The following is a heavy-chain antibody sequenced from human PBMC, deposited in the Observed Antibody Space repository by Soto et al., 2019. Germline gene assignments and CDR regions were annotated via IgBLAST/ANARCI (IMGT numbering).Heavy chain of an antibody. Sequence: PSETLSLTCTVSGGSISSSSYIWTWIRQTPGKGLQWIGQINHSGSANYNPSLKSRVTISVRTSNSQFSLELSSGTAADTAVYYCARGLISGSHYSGGWYYFDSWGQGTQVTVSS. D-gene: IGHD1-26*01. CDR3: ARGLISGSHYSGGWYYFDS. V-gene: IGHV4-39*07. CDR2: INHSGSA. CDR1: GGSISSSSYI. J-gene: IGHJ4*02.